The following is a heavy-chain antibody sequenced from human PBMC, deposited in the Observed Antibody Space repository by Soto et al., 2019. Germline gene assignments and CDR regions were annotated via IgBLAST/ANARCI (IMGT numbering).Heavy chain of an antibody. V-gene: IGHV1-69*01. CDR1: GGTFSSYA. CDR2: IIPIFGTA. J-gene: IGHJ4*02. CDR3: ARELLGSGGYNPLDY. D-gene: IGHD6-19*01. Sequence: QVQLVQSGAAVKKTGSSVKVSCKASGGTFSSYAISWVRQAPGQGLEWMGGIIPIFGTANYAQKFQGRVTITADESTITAHMELSSLRSEDTAVYYCARELLGSGGYNPLDYWGQGTLVTVSS.